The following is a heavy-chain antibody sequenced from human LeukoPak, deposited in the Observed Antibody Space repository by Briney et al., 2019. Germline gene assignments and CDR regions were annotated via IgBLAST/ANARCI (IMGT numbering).Heavy chain of an antibody. CDR3: AREVWGPEY. V-gene: IGHV3-7*01. J-gene: IGHJ4*02. Sequence: PGGSLRLSCAASGFTFTKYWMTWVRQAPGKGLEWVGNIKQDGSDKNYMDSVKGRFTISRDNTKNSVYLPMSSLRAEDTAVYYCAREVWGPEYWGQGTLVTVSS. CDR1: GFTFTKYW. CDR2: IKQDGSDK. D-gene: IGHD1-14*01.